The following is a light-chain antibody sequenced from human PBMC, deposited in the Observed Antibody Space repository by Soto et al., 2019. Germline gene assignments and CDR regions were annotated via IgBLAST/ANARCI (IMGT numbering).Light chain of an antibody. CDR3: QQRSNWPIT. CDR1: QSVSSY. Sequence: EIVLTQSPATLSLSPGERATLSCRTSQSVSSYFAWYQQKPGRAPRLLIYDASNRATGIPARFIGSGSGTDFTLTISSREPEDVAVYYCQQRSNWPITFGQGTRLEIK. V-gene: IGKV3-11*01. CDR2: DAS. J-gene: IGKJ5*01.